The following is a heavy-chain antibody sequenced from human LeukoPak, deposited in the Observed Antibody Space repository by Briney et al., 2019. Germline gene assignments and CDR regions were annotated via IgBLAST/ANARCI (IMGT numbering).Heavy chain of an antibody. CDR2: ISAYNGNT. D-gene: IGHD6-13*01. V-gene: IGHV1-18*01. Sequence: ASVKVSCKASGYTFTSYGISWVRQAPGQGLEWMGWISAYNGNTNYAQKLQGRVTMTEDTSTDTAYMELSSLRSEGTAVYYCATSVLDSSSWYFWGQGTLVTVSS. CDR3: ATSVLDSSSWYF. CDR1: GYTFTSYG. J-gene: IGHJ4*02.